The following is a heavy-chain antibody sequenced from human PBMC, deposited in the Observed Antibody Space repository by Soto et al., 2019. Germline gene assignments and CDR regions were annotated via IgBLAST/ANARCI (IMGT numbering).Heavy chain of an antibody. CDR2: ISYDGSNK. J-gene: IGHJ5*02. CDR1: GFTFTTYS. Sequence: PGGSLRLSCAVSGFTFTTYSMNWVRQAPGKGLEWVAVISYDGSNKYYADSVKGRFTISRDNSKNTLYLQVNSLRADDTVVYYCAKQGLPHHNWFDPWGQGTLVTVS. D-gene: IGHD2-15*01. CDR3: AKQGLPHHNWFDP. V-gene: IGHV3-30*18.